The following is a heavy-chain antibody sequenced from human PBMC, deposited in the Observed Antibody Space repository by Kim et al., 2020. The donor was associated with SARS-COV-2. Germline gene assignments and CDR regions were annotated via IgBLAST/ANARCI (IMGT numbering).Heavy chain of an antibody. CDR3: AACIVGATKACNY. D-gene: IGHD1-26*01. V-gene: IGHV4-59*13. CDR2: THYSGHT. Sequence: SETLSLTCTVSGDSISNYYWSWIRQSPGKGLEWIGYTHYSGHTNYNPSLKSRVVMSVDASKNQFSLKLTSVIAADTAVYFCAACIVGATKACNYWGQGTLVTVSS. J-gene: IGHJ4*02. CDR1: GDSISNYY.